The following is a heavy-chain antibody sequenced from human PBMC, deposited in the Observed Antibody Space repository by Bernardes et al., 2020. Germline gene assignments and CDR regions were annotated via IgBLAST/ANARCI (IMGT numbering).Heavy chain of an antibody. V-gene: IGHV3-33*01. CDR1: GFTFNTYG. D-gene: IGHD2-15*01. J-gene: IGHJ4*02. CDR2: IRCDGSST. CDR3: ARAVGYCGGGTCYLDY. Sequence: VGSLILSCAASGFTFNTYGMHWVRQAPGKGLEWVAAIRCDGSSTYYEDSVKGRFTISRDNSKNTLYLQMNSLRAEDTAVYYCARAVGYCGGGTCYLDYWGQGTLVTVSS.